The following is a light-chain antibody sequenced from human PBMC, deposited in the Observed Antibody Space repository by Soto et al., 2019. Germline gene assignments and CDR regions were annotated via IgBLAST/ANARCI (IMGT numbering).Light chain of an antibody. CDR2: AAS. CDR3: QQSYSTPRMT. Sequence: DIQMTQSPSSLSASVGDRVTITCRSSQSISSYLNWYQQKPGKAPKLLIYAASSLQSGVPSRFSGSGSGTDFTLTISSLQPEDFATYYCQQSYSTPRMTFGQGTKVELK. V-gene: IGKV1-39*01. CDR1: QSISSY. J-gene: IGKJ1*01.